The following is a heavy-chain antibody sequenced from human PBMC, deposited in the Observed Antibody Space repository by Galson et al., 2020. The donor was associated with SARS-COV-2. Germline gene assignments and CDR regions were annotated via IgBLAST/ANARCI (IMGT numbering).Heavy chain of an antibody. D-gene: IGHD3-3*01. CDR3: ARVRVGGFWSGYYFDY. CDR1: GGSFSGYY. CDR2: INHSGST. V-gene: IGHV4-34*01. J-gene: IGHJ4*02. Sequence: SETLSLTCAVYGGSFSGYYWSWIRQPPGKGLEWIGEINHSGSTNYNPSLKSRVTISVDTSKNQFSLKLSSVTAADTAVYYCARVRVGGFWSGYYFDYWGQGTLVTVSS.